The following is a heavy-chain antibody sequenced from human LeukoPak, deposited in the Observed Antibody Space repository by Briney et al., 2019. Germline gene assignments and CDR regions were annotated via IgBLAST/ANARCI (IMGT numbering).Heavy chain of an antibody. J-gene: IGHJ4*02. D-gene: IGHD3-22*01. CDR2: INHSGST. CDR1: GGSFSGYY. Sequence: SETLSLTCAVYGGSFSGYYWSWIRQPPGKGLGWIGEINHSGSTNYNPSLKSRVTISVDTSKNQFSLKLSSVTAADTAVYYCARGLYYYDSSGYYYLDYFDYWGQGTLVTVSS. V-gene: IGHV4-34*01. CDR3: ARGLYYYDSSGYYYLDYFDY.